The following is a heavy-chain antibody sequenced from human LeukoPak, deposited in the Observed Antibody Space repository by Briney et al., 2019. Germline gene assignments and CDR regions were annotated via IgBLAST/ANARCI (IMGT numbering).Heavy chain of an antibody. CDR1: GGSFSGYY. CDR3: ARTYYDFWSGYLYYFDY. Sequence: PSEPLSLTCAVYGGSFSGYYWSWIRQPPGKGLEWIGEINHSGSTNYNPSLKSRVTISVDTSKNQFSLKLSSVTAADTAVYYCARTYYDFWSGYLYYFDYWGQGTLVTVSS. D-gene: IGHD3-3*01. V-gene: IGHV4-34*01. CDR2: INHSGST. J-gene: IGHJ4*02.